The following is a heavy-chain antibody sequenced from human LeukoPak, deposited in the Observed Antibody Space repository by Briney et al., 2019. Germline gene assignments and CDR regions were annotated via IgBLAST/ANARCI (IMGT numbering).Heavy chain of an antibody. CDR1: GFTFSNAW. D-gene: IGHD1-26*01. Sequence: GSLRLSCAASGFTFSNAWMSWVRQAPGKGLEWFGYIYYSGSTNYNPSLKSRVTISVDTSKNQFSLKLSSVTAADTAVYYCASSGSYDDAFDIWGQGTMVTVSS. CDR3: ASSGSYDDAFDI. J-gene: IGHJ3*02. V-gene: IGHV4-59*01. CDR2: IYYSGST.